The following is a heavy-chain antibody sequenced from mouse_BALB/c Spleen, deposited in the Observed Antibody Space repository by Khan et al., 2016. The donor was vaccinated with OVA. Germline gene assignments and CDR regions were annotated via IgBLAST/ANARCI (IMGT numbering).Heavy chain of an antibody. CDR3: ASACYNYGSSPWFFDY. V-gene: IGHV5-9-4*01. CDR2: ISSGGSYT. CDR1: GFTFSSYA. D-gene: IGHD1-1*01. Sequence: EVELVESGGGLVKPGGSLKLSCVASGFTFSSYAMSWVRQSPEKRLEWVAEISSGGSYTYYPDTVTGRFTISRDNAKNTLYLEMSSLRSEDTAMYYCASACYNYGSSPWFFDYWGQGTTLTVSS. J-gene: IGHJ2*01.